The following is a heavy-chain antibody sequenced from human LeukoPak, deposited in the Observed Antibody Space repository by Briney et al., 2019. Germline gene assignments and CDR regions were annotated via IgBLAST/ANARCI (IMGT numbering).Heavy chain of an antibody. CDR2: IYPGDSDT. CDR3: ARHETGPYFDY. J-gene: IGHJ4*02. CDR1: GSRFTSYW. V-gene: IGHV5-51*01. Sequence: GESLQISCQGSGSRFTSYWIGWVRQLPGKGLEWMGIIYPGDSDTRYSPSFQGQVTISADKSISTAYLQSSSLKASDTAMYYCARHETGPYFDYWGQGTLVTVSS. D-gene: IGHD3-9*01.